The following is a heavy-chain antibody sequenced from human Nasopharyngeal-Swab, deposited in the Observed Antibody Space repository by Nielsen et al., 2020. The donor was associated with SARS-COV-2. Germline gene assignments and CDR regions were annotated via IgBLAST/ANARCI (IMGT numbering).Heavy chain of an antibody. V-gene: IGHV1-2*02. CDR2: INPNSGGT. CDR1: GYTFTGYY. J-gene: IGHJ5*02. Sequence: ASVKASCKASGYTFTGYYMHWVRQAPGQGLEWMGWINPNSGGTNYAQKFQGRVTMTRDTSISTAYMELSRLRSDDTAVYYCARGGDYVWGSYLWFDPWGQGTLVTVSS. D-gene: IGHD3-16*02. CDR3: ARGGDYVWGSYLWFDP.